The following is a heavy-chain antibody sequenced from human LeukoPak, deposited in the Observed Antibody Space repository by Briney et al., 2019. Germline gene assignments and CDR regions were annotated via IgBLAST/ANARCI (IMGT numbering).Heavy chain of an antibody. Sequence: ASVKVSCKASGGTFSSYAISWVRQAPGQGLEWMGGIIPIFGTANYAQKFQGRVTITADESTSTAYMELSSLRSEDTAVYYCARLMGYCSSTSCYTPLDYWGQGTLVTVSS. CDR3: ARLMGYCSSTSCYTPLDY. CDR2: IIPIFGTA. J-gene: IGHJ4*02. V-gene: IGHV1-69*13. D-gene: IGHD2-2*02. CDR1: GGTFSSYA.